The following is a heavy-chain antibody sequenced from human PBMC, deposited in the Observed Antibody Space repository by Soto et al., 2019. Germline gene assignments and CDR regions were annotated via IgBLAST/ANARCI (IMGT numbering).Heavy chain of an antibody. Sequence: QVQLVQSGAEVKKPGSSVKVSCKASGGTFSSYAISWVRQAPGQGIEWMGGIIPIFGTANYAQKFQGRVTITADESTSTAYMELSSLRSEDTAVYYCARDQGSRIAVAGYYYYYGMDVWGQGTTVTVSS. D-gene: IGHD6-19*01. CDR2: IIPIFGTA. V-gene: IGHV1-69*01. J-gene: IGHJ6*02. CDR3: ARDQGSRIAVAGYYYYYGMDV. CDR1: GGTFSSYA.